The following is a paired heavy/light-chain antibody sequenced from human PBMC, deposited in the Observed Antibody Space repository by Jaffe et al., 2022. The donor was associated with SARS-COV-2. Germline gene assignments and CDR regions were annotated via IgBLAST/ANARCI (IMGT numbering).Heavy chain of an antibody. CDR1: GFTVSGNF. CDR3: ARAVGLGFDY. J-gene: IGHJ4*02. D-gene: IGHD1-26*01. CDR2: IYSGGNT. Sequence: EVQLVESGGGLVQPGGSLRLSCAASGFTVSGNFMAWVRQAPGKGLECVSVIYSGGNTYYADSVKGRFTISRDNSKNTLFLQMNSLRPEDTAVYYCARAVGLGFDYWGQGTLVTVSS. V-gene: IGHV3-66*02.
Light chain of an antibody. CDR1: SSDVGGYNY. CDR3: SSYVSSSTLV. CDR2: EVS. Sequence: QSALTQPASVSGSLGQSITISCTGTSSDVGGYNYVSWYQHHSGKAPKLMVSEVSNRPSGVSNRFSGSKSGNTASLTISGLQAEDEADYYCSSYVSSSTLVFGGGTKLTVL. J-gene: IGLJ2*01. V-gene: IGLV2-14*01.